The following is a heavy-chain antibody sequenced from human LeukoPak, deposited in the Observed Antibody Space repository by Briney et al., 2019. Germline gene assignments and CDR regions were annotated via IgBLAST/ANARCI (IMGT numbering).Heavy chain of an antibody. Sequence: GASVKVSFKASGYTFTSHLVHWVRQAPGQGLEWMGVFHPGGDSITYSQKFKGRVPLTRDTSSSTAYMDLRSLRSEDTAVYFCARQQEVTSDSYYYALDVWGQGTTVTVSS. J-gene: IGHJ6*02. V-gene: IGHV1-46*01. CDR1: GYTFTSHL. CDR2: FHPGGDSI. CDR3: ARQQEVTSDSYYYALDV. D-gene: IGHD4-23*01.